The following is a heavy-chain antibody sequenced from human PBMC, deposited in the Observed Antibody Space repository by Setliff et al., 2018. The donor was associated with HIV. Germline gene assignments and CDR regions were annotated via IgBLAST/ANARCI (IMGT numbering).Heavy chain of an antibody. V-gene: IGHV4-39*01. CDR2: IYYSGST. CDR3: ARRWGIRGYSS. J-gene: IGHJ5*02. CDR1: GGSTSSSSYY. Sequence: PSETLSLTCTVSGGSTSSSSYYWGWIRQPPGKGLEWIGNIYYSGSTYYNPSLKSRVTISVDTSENQFSLKLYSVTAADTSVYYCARRWGIRGYSSWGQGTLVTVSS. D-gene: IGHD5-18*01.